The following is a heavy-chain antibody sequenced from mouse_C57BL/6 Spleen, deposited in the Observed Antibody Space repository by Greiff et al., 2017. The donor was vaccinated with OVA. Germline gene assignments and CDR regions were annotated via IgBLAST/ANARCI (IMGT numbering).Heavy chain of an antibody. CDR2: IHPNSGST. CDR1: GYTFTSYW. CDR3: ARLATTVAMDY. D-gene: IGHD1-1*01. J-gene: IGHJ4*01. V-gene: IGHV1-64*01. Sequence: VQLQQPGAELVKPGASVKLSCKASGYTFTSYWMHWVKQRPGQGLEWIGMIHPNSGSTNYNEKFKSKATLTVDKSSSTAYMQLSSLTSEDSAVYYCARLATTVAMDYWGQGTSDTVSS.